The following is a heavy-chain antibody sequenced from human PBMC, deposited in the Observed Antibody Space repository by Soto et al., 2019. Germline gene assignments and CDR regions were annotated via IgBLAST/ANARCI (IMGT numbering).Heavy chain of an antibody. Sequence: PSETLSLTCAFYGGSFSGYYWTWIRQPPGTGLEWIGEINHSGSTNYNPSLKSRVTISVDTSKNQFSLKLTSVTAADTAVYYCARDKITGPFDYWGQGTLVTVSS. V-gene: IGHV4-34*01. CDR1: GGSFSGYY. CDR3: ARDKITGPFDY. CDR2: INHSGST. D-gene: IGHD2-8*02. J-gene: IGHJ4*02.